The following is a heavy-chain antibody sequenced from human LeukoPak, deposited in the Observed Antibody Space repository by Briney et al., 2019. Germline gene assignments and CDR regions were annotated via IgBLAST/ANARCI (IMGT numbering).Heavy chain of an antibody. V-gene: IGHV3-30*02. J-gene: IGHJ4*02. CDR3: AKAPTPGIVGATEGFDY. Sequence: GGSLRLSCAASGFTFGSYGMHWVRQAPGKGLEWVAFIRYDGSNKYYADSVKGRFTISRDNSKNTLYLQMNSLRAEDTAVYYCAKAPTPGIVGATEGFDYWGQGTLVTVSS. CDR1: GFTFGSYG. D-gene: IGHD1-26*01. CDR2: IRYDGSNK.